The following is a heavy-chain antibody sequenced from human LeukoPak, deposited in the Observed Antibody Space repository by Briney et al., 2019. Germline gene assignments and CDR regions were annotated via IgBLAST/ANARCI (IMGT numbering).Heavy chain of an antibody. Sequence: GGSLRLSCAASGFTFSSYWMSWVRQAPGKGLEWVANIKQDGSEKYYVDSVKGRFTISRDNAKNSLYLQMNSLRAEDTAVYYCAREASVRFLEWLLPNWFDPWGQGALATVSS. V-gene: IGHV3-7*01. D-gene: IGHD3-3*01. CDR3: AREASVRFLEWLLPNWFDP. CDR1: GFTFSSYW. J-gene: IGHJ5*02. CDR2: IKQDGSEK.